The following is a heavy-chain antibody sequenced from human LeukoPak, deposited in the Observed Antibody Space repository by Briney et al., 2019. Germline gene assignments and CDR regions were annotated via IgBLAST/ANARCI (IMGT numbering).Heavy chain of an antibody. CDR2: ISAYNGNT. V-gene: IGHV1-18*01. CDR3: AISVHSGYDLHNYDY. CDR1: GYTFTSYG. D-gene: IGHD5-12*01. J-gene: IGHJ4*02. Sequence: ASVKVSCKASGYTFTSYGISRVRQAPGQGLEWMGWISAYNGNTNYAQKLQGRVTMTTDTSTSTAYMELRSLRSDDTAVYYCAISVHSGYDLHNYDYWGQGTLVTVSS.